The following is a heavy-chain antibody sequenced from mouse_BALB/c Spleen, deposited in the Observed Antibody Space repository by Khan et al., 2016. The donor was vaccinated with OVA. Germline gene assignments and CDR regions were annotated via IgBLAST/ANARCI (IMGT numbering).Heavy chain of an antibody. V-gene: IGHV1-77*01. J-gene: IGHJ4*01. D-gene: IGHD2-1*01. CDR2: IYPGSGST. Sequence: QVQLQQSGPELVKPGASVKMSCKTSGYTFTDYDIRWVKQRTGQGLEWIGEIYPGSGSTYYNEKFKGKATLTEDTSSNTAYMQLSSLSSEDSAIFFCAKIFYGNSYAMDYWGQGTAVTVSS. CDR3: AKIFYGNSYAMDY. CDR1: GYTFTDYD.